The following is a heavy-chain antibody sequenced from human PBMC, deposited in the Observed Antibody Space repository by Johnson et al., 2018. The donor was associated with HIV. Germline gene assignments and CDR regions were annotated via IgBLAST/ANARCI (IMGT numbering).Heavy chain of an antibody. V-gene: IGHV3-30*04. CDR3: ARISYNFWSDPDAFDI. J-gene: IGHJ3*02. Sequence: QVQLVESGGGVVQPGVSLRLSCAASGFIFSNCAMHWVRQAPGKGLEWVSLISYDGSNEYYADSVKGRFTVSRDNSKNTLYLQMNSLRPEDTSVYYCARISYNFWSDPDAFDIWGQGTIVTVSS. D-gene: IGHD3-3*01. CDR1: GFIFSNCA. CDR2: ISYDGSNE.